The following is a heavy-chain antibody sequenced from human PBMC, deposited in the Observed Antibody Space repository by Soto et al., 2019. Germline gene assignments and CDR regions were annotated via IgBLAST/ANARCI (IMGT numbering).Heavy chain of an antibody. V-gene: IGHV5-51*01. D-gene: IGHD6-13*01. CDR1: RYSVTTNW. CDR2: IYPGDSDT. CDR3: ARHSGVAEDGTD. J-gene: IGHJ1*01. Sequence: GESLKISCKGSRYSVTTNWIGWVRQMPGKGLEWMGVIYPGDSDTRYSPSFQGQVAISADKSINTAYLQWSSLKASDTAMYYCARHSGVAEDGTDWGQGTLVTVSS.